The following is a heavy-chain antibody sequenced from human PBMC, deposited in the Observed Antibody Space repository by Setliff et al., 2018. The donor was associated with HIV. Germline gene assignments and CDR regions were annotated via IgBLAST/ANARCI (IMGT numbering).Heavy chain of an antibody. CDR2: TPNDGSYK. Sequence: GGSLRLSCAASNFTFSFYGMHWVRQAPGKGLERVAFTPNDGSYKNYADSVKGRFTISRDNSKNTLYLQMDSLRAEDTAVYYCTKNLYSSRWSPLDYWGQGTLVTVSS. J-gene: IGHJ4*02. CDR1: NFTFSFYG. D-gene: IGHD6-13*01. V-gene: IGHV3-30*02. CDR3: TKNLYSSRWSPLDY.